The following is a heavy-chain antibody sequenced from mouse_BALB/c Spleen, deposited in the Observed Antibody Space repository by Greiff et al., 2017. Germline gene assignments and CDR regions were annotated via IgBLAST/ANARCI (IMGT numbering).Heavy chain of an antibody. CDR3: TRKNYYGSRPSYWYFDV. Sequence: QVQLQQPGAELVKPGASVKMSCKASGYTFTSYWMPWVKQRPGQGLEWIGVIDPSDSYTSYNQKFKGKATLTVDTSSSTAYMQLSSLTSEDSAVYYCTRKNYYGSRPSYWYFDVWGAGTTVTVSS. CDR2: IDPSDSYT. CDR1: GYTFTSYW. J-gene: IGHJ1*01. D-gene: IGHD1-1*01. V-gene: IGHV1S127*01.